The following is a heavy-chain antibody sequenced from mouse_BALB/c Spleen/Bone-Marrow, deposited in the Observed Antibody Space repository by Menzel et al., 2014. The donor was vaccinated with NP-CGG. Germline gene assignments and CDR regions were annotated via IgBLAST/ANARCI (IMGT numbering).Heavy chain of an antibody. J-gene: IGHJ4*01. CDR3: ARSPDTYPSMDY. CDR2: IDPYDSET. Sequence: VQLQQSGAELVRPGASVKLSCKASGYTFTSYWMNWAKQRPEQGLEWIGRIDPYDSETHYNQKFRDKAILTVDKSSRIAFMQLSRLTSEDSAVYYCARSPDTYPSMDYWGQGTSVTVSS. V-gene: IGHV1-52*01. CDR1: GYTFTSYW.